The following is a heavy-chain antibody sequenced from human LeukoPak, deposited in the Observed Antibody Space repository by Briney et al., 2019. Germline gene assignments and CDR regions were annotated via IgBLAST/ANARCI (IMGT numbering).Heavy chain of an antibody. V-gene: IGHV4-59*02. Sequence: SQTVSLTRPLSGASVSTYCRSWIRQHPGKGLKCIGYIYHSGSTNYNPSLKSRVTISVYTSKNQFSLKLSSVTAADTAVYYCARGGGYASPIGYWGQGALVTVSS. D-gene: IGHD5-12*01. CDR3: ARGGGYASPIGY. CDR2: IYHSGST. J-gene: IGHJ4*02. CDR1: GASVSTYC.